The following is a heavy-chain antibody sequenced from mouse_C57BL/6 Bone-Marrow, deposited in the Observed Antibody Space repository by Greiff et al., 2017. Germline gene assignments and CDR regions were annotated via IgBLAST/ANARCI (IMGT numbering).Heavy chain of an antibody. Sequence: EVKVEESGGGLVKPGGSLKLSCAASGFTFSSYTMSWVRQTPEKRLQWVAAISGGGGNTYYPDSVKGRFTISRDNDKNILYLQMSSLMSEDTALYYCSRQVTTVLATKYFDVWGTETTVTVSS. V-gene: IGHV5-9*01. J-gene: IGHJ1*03. CDR2: ISGGGGNT. D-gene: IGHD1-1*01. CDR1: GFTFSSYT. CDR3: SRQVTTVLATKYFDV.